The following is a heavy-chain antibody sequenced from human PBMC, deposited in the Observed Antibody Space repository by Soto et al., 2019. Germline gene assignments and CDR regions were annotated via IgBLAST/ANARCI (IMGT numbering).Heavy chain of an antibody. CDR2: IYPGDSET. V-gene: IGHV5-51*01. CDR1: GDSFTNYW. CDR3: ARQIGHYGLDV. Sequence: GESLKISCEGSGDSFTNYWIAWVRQMPGKGLEWMGIIYPGDSETRYSPSFQGQVTISADKSITTAYLQWSSLKASDTAMYYCARQIGHYGLDVWGQGTTVTVS. J-gene: IGHJ6*02.